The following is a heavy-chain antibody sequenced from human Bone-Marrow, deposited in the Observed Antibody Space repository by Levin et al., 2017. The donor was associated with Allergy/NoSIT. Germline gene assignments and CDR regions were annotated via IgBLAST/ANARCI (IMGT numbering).Heavy chain of an antibody. D-gene: IGHD4-11*01. CDR1: GGSISINY. CDR3: ARHIRYSSSWYYYGMDV. CDR2: IYYTGST. Sequence: PSETLSLTCTVSGGSISINYWSWIRQTPGKGLEWIGYIYYTGSTNYNPSLKSRVTISLDTSKNQFSLTLSSVTAADTAVYYCARHIRYSSSWYYYGMDVWGQGTTVSVSS. J-gene: IGHJ6*02. V-gene: IGHV4-59*08.